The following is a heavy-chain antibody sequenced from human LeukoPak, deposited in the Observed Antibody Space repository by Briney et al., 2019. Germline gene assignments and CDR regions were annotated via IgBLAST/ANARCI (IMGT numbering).Heavy chain of an antibody. CDR3: ARGLCRGDSGPPDY. D-gene: IGHD2-15*01. V-gene: IGHV3-23*01. Sequence: PGGSLRLSCAASGFIFSSYAMGWVRQGPGKGLEWVSGISGSGGSTYYADSVKGRFTISRDNSKNTLYLQMNSLRADDTAVYYCARGLCRGDSGPPDYWGKGTLVTVSA. CDR2: ISGSGGST. CDR1: GFIFSSYA. J-gene: IGHJ4*02.